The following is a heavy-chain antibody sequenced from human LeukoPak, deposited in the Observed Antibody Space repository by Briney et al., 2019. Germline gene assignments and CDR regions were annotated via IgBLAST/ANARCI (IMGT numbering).Heavy chain of an antibody. V-gene: IGHV3-7*01. CDR3: ASDGGANFDY. CDR1: GFTFNNYW. J-gene: IGHJ4*02. Sequence: PGGSLRLSCAASGFTFNNYWMSWVRQAPGKGLEWVANIKQDGSKKYYVDSVKGRFTISRDNTKNSLYLQMNSLRAEDTAVYYGASDGGANFDYWGQGTLVTVSS. CDR2: IKQDGSKK. D-gene: IGHD2-15*01.